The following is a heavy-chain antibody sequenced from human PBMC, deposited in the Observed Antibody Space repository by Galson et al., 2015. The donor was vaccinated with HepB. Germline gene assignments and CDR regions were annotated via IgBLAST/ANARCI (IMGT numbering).Heavy chain of an antibody. J-gene: IGHJ4*02. CDR3: ARDSVQYCSSTSCYWAFDY. V-gene: IGHV3-30-3*01. CDR1: GFTFSIYA. CDR2: ISNDGRNK. Sequence: SLRLSCAASGFTFSIYAIHWVRQAPGKGLEWVAVISNDGRNKYYADSVKGRFTISRDNSKNTLYLQINSLRAEDTAVYYCARDSVQYCSSTSCYWAFDYWGQGTLVTVSS. D-gene: IGHD2-2*01.